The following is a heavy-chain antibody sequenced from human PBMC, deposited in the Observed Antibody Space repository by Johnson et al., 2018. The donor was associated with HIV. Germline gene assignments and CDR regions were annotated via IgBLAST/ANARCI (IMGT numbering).Heavy chain of an antibody. CDR2: ISSGGDT. CDR1: GFSVSSYY. V-gene: IGHV3-66*01. D-gene: IGHD2-2*01. J-gene: IGHJ3*02. Sequence: VQLVESGGGLVQPGGSLTLSCAAPGFSVSSYYMTWVRQAPGKGLDWVSVISSGGDTYYADSVRGRFSISRDNSKNTLYLQMNRRRAEDTSLYYCARGGLGYQNIHDPFDIWGQGTMVTVSS. CDR3: ARGGLGYQNIHDPFDI.